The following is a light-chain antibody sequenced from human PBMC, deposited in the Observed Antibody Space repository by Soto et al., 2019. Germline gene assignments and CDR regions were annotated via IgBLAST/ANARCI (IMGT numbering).Light chain of an antibody. CDR1: QGISNY. CDR3: QKYNSAPPLT. Sequence: DIQMTQSPSSLFASVGDRVTITCRASQGISNYLAWYQQKPGKVPKLLIYAASTLQSGVPSRFSGSGSGTDFTLTISSLQPEDVATYYCQKYNSAPPLTFGGGTKVEIK. V-gene: IGKV1-27*01. J-gene: IGKJ4*01. CDR2: AAS.